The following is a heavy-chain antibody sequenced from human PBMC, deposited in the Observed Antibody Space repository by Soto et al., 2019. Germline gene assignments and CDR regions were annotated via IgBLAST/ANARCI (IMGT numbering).Heavy chain of an antibody. J-gene: IGHJ4*01. D-gene: IGHD3-3*01. CDR2: ISYDGSNK. CDR1: GFTFSSYA. Sequence: QVQLVESGGGVVQPGRSLRLSCAASGFTFSSYAMHWVRQAPGKGLEWVAVISYDGSNKYYADSVKGRFTISRDNSKNTLYLQMNSLRAEDTAVYYCAREVLYDFWSGYYPVDYCGHGTLVTVSS. CDR3: AREVLYDFWSGYYPVDY. V-gene: IGHV3-30-3*01.